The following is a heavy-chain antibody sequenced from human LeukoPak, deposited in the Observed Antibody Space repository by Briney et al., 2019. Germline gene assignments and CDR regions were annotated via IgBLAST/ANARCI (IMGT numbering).Heavy chain of an antibody. D-gene: IGHD2-15*01. CDR1: GFTFSGSA. J-gene: IGHJ5*02. CDR2: IRSKANSYAT. Sequence: GGSLRLSCAASGFTFSGSAMHWVRQASGKGLEWVGRIRSKANSYATAYAASVKGRFTISRDDSKNTAYLQMNSLKTEDTAVYYCARGSVVVVAATQPNWFDPWGQGTLVTVSS. V-gene: IGHV3-73*01. CDR3: ARGSVVVVAATQPNWFDP.